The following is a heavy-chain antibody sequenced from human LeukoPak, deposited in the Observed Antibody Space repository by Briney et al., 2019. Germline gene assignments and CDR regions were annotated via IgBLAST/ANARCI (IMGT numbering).Heavy chain of an antibody. D-gene: IGHD4-23*01. V-gene: IGHV1-69*05. CDR1: GGTFSSYA. CDR2: IIPIFGTA. Sequence: VASVNVSCKASGGTFSSYAISWVRQATGQGLEWMGGIIPIFGTANYAQKFQGRVTITTDESTSTAYMELSGLRSEDTAVYYCARNAGNSPYYYYMDVWGKGTTVTVSS. CDR3: ARNAGNSPYYYYMDV. J-gene: IGHJ6*03.